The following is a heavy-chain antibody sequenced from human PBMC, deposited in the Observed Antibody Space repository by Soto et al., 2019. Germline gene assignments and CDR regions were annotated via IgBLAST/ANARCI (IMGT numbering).Heavy chain of an antibody. Sequence: SETLSLTCTVSGGSISSGDYYWSWIRQPPGKGLVWIGYIYYSGSTYYNPSLKSRVTISVDTSKNQFSLKLSSVTAADTAVYYCAGWLLGWGAFDIWGQGTMVTVSS. CDR2: IYYSGST. D-gene: IGHD3-22*01. V-gene: IGHV4-30-4*01. J-gene: IGHJ3*02. CDR3: AGWLLGWGAFDI. CDR1: GGSISSGDYY.